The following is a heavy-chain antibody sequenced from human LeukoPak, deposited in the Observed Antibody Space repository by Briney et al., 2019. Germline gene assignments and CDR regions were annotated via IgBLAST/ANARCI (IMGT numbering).Heavy chain of an antibody. J-gene: IGHJ4*02. CDR1: GGSISSSSYY. CDR2: IYYSGST. CDR3: ARDGRPTTVTD. V-gene: IGHV4-39*07. Sequence: SETLCLTCTVSGGSISSSSYYWGWIRQPPGKGLEWIGSIYYSGSTYYNPSLKSRVTISVDTSKNQFSLKLSSVTAADTAVYYCARDGRPTTVTDWGQGTLVTVSS. D-gene: IGHD4-11*01.